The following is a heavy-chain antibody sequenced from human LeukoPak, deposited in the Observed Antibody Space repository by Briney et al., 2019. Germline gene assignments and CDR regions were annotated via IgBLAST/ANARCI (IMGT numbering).Heavy chain of an antibody. CDR3: AREGGSYGSFDY. J-gene: IGHJ4*02. CDR2: IYYSGST. CDR1: GGSISSYY. Sequence: PSETLPLTCTVSGGSISSYYWSWIRQPPGKGLEWIGYIYYSGSTNYNPSLKSRVTISVDTSKNQFSLKLSSVTAADTAVYYCAREGGSYGSFDYWGQGTLVTVSS. V-gene: IGHV4-59*01. D-gene: IGHD1-26*01.